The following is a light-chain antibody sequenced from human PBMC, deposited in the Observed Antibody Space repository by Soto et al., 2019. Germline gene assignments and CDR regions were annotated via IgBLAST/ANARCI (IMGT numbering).Light chain of an antibody. Sequence: QSVLTQPPSASGTPGQRVTISCSGSSSNIGSNTVNWYQQLPGTAPPLLIYSNNHRPSGVPDRFSGSKSGTSASLAVNGLHSGDEADYYCAAWDDSLNGPVFGGGTKLTVL. CDR3: AAWDDSLNGPV. J-gene: IGLJ2*01. CDR1: SSNIGSNT. V-gene: IGLV1-44*01. CDR2: SNN.